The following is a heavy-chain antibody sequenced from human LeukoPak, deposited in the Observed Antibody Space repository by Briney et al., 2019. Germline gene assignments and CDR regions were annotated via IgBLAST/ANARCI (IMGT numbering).Heavy chain of an antibody. CDR1: GFTFRDYY. CDR3: AREISGERTYYFHY. Sequence: PGGSLRLSCAASGFTFRDYYMSWIRQAPGKGLEWVSYISSSGSTIYYADSVKGRFTISRDNAKNSLYLQMNSLRAEDTAVYYCAREISGERTYYFHYWGQGTLVTVSS. CDR2: ISSSGSTI. D-gene: IGHD1-26*01. J-gene: IGHJ4*02. V-gene: IGHV3-11*01.